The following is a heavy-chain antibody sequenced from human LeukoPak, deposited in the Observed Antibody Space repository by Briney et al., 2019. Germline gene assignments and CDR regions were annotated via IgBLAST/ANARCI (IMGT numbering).Heavy chain of an antibody. CDR2: IWYDGSNK. V-gene: IGHV3-33*01. Sequence: GGSLRLSCAASGFTFSSYGMPWVRQAPGKGLEWVAVIWYDGSNKYYADSVKGRFTISRDNSKNTLYLQMNSLRAEDTAVYYCARDRIAVASLDYWGQGTLVTVSS. CDR1: GFTFSSYG. CDR3: ARDRIAVASLDY. J-gene: IGHJ4*02. D-gene: IGHD6-19*01.